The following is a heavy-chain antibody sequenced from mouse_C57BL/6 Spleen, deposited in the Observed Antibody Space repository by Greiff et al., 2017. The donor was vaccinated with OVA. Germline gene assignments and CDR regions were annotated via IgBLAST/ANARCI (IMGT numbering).Heavy chain of an antibody. J-gene: IGHJ2*01. CDR1: GYAFTNYL. Sequence: QVQLQQSGAELVRPGTSVKVSCKASGYAFTNYLIEWVKQRPGQGLEWIGVINPGSGGPNYNEKFKGKATLTADKSSSTAYMQLSSLTSEDSAVYFCARNDYEGYWGKGTTLTVSA. CDR2: INPGSGGP. V-gene: IGHV1-54*01. CDR3: ARNDYEGY. D-gene: IGHD2-4*01.